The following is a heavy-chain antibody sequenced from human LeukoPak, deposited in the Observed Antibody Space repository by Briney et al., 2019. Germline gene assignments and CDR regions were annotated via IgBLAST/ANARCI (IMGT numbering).Heavy chain of an antibody. CDR2: TYYSGST. D-gene: IGHD2-8*01. Sequence: PSETLSLTCTVSGGSISSSSYYWGWIRQPPGKGLEWIGSTYYSGSTYYNPSLKSRVTISVDTSKKQFSLKLSSVTAADTAVYYCARHDNGFDYWGQGTLVTVSS. J-gene: IGHJ4*02. CDR3: ARHDNGFDY. CDR1: GGSISSSSYY. V-gene: IGHV4-39*01.